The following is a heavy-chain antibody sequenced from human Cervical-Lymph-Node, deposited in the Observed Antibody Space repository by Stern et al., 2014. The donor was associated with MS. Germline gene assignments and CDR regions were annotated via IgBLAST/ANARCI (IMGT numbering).Heavy chain of an antibody. D-gene: IGHD2-21*02. J-gene: IGHJ4*02. CDR1: GVSLSIDSYY. V-gene: IGHV4-39*01. Sequence: QVQLQESGPGLVKPSETLSLTCSVSGVSLSIDSYYWGWVRQTPGKGLEWIGSVSHSGTTYYNPSLKSRVSISADTSNNHFSLNLISVTAADTGVYYCARHDRIALGTAIGKWGQGTLVTVSP. CDR3: ARHDRIALGTAIGK. CDR2: VSHSGTT.